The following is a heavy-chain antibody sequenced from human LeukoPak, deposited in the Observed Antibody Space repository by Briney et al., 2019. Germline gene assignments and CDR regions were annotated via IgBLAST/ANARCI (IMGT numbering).Heavy chain of an antibody. D-gene: IGHD3-22*01. CDR3: ARASYYYDTSGLGAFDI. Sequence: GGSLRLSCAASGFTFDDHAMYWVRQAPGKGLEWVSGINWDGSRIGYADAVKGRFTISRDSAKNSLYLQLNSLRTEDTALYYCARASYYYDTSGLGAFDIWGQGTLVTVSS. V-gene: IGHV3-9*01. CDR2: INWDGSRI. J-gene: IGHJ3*02. CDR1: GFTFDDHA.